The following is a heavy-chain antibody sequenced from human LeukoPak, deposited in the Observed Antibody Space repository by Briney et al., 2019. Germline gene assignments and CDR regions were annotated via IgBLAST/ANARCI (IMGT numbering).Heavy chain of an antibody. Sequence: SETLSLTCAVSGGSISSGGYSWSWIRQPPGKGLEWIGYIYYSGRTYYNPSLKSLVTISVDTSKNQFSLKLSSVTAADTAVYYCARVVVVAAYNWFDPWGQGTLVTVSS. J-gene: IGHJ5*02. V-gene: IGHV4-30-4*07. CDR1: GGSISSGGYS. CDR3: ARVVVVAAYNWFDP. CDR2: IYYSGRT. D-gene: IGHD2-15*01.